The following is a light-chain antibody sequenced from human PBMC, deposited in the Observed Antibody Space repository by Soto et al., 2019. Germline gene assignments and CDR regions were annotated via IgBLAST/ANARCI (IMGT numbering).Light chain of an antibody. CDR3: CSYAGSRTFV. CDR1: SSDVGAYNL. Sequence: QSALTQPASVSGSPEQSITISCTGTSSDVGAYNLVSWYQQHPGKAPRLIIYEGSKRPSGISHRFFGSKSDNTASLTISGLRAEDEAHYHCCSYAGSRTFVFGGGTKLTVL. V-gene: IGLV2-23*01. J-gene: IGLJ2*01. CDR2: EGS.